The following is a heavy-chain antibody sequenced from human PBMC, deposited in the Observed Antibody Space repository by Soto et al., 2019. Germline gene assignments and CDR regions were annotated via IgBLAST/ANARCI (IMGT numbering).Heavy chain of an antibody. Sequence: QLQLQESGPGLVRPSETLSLTCSVSGGSMNNNSYYWGWIRQPPGKGLEWIGTIYYTGNTFYNPSLRSRVTISVATSKNQLSLTLTSLTVADTAVYYCARPRWKDGIKWGRGILVTVSS. CDR1: GGSMNNNSYY. V-gene: IGHV4-39*01. CDR3: ARPRWKDGIK. D-gene: IGHD1-20*01. CDR2: IYYTGNT. J-gene: IGHJ4*02.